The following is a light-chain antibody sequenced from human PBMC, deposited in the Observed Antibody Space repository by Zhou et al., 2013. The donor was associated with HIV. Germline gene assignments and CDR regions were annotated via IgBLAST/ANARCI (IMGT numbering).Light chain of an antibody. CDR3: QQFSSHPIT. J-gene: IGKJ5*01. CDR2: YAS. CDR1: QDINTG. V-gene: IGKV1-13*02. Sequence: AIQLTQSPSSLSASVGDRVSITCRASQDINTGLVWYQQKPGKPPKPLIYYASTLKSGVPSRFSGSGSGTDFTLTISSLQPEDFGTYFCQQFSSHPITFGQGTRLEIK.